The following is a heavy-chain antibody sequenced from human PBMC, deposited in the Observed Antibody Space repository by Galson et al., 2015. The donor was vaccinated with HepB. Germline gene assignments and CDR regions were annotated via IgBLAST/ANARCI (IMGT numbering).Heavy chain of an antibody. Sequence: SLRLSCAGSGFTFRSYSINWVRQTPGKGLEWVSSIDSKSEYRNYADSVKGRFTISRDNAKNSVYLQMNSLRAEDTALYYCAREDIRFLEWLGYYSDLWGRGTLVTVSS. D-gene: IGHD3-3*01. CDR1: GFTFRSYS. CDR2: IDSKSEYR. J-gene: IGHJ2*01. V-gene: IGHV3-21*06. CDR3: AREDIRFLEWLGYYSDL.